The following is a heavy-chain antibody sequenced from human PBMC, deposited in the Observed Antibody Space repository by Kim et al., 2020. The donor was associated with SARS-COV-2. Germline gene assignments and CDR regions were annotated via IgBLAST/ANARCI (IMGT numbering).Heavy chain of an antibody. J-gene: IGHJ6*02. CDR1: GFTFSSYW. CDR2: IKQDGSEK. CDR3: ASAIDGDYVAGMDV. V-gene: IGHV3-7*01. Sequence: GGSLRLSCAASGFTFSSYWMSWVRQAPGKGLEWVANIKQDGSEKYYVDSVKGRFTISRDNAKNSLYLQMNSLRAEDTAVYYCASAIDGDYVAGMDVWGQGPTVTVSS. D-gene: IGHD4-17*01.